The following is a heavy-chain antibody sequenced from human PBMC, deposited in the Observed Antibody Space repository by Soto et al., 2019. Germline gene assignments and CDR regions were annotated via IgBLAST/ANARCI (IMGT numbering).Heavy chain of an antibody. CDR3: ARTTNDYGGNSNWYFDL. CDR1: GGSISSGGYS. D-gene: IGHD4-17*01. CDR2: IYHSGST. Sequence: QLQLQESGSGLVKPSQTLSLTCAVSGGSISSGGYSWSWIRQPPGKGLEWIGYIYHSGSTYYNPSLKSRVTISVYRSKDQFSLKLSSVTAADTAVYYCARTTNDYGGNSNWYFDLWGRGTLVTVSS. J-gene: IGHJ2*01. V-gene: IGHV4-30-2*01.